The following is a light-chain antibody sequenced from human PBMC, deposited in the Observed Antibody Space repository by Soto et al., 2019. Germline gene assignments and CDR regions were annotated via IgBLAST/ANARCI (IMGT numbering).Light chain of an antibody. J-gene: IGKJ1*01. CDR1: QSVSSSY. Sequence: EIVLTQSPGTLSLSPGERATLSCRASQSVSSSYLAWYQQKPGQAPRLLIYGASTRATGIPDRFSGSESGTAFTLTISRLEPEDFAVSYCQQYGSSPGTFGQGTKVEIK. CDR2: GAS. V-gene: IGKV3-20*01. CDR3: QQYGSSPGT.